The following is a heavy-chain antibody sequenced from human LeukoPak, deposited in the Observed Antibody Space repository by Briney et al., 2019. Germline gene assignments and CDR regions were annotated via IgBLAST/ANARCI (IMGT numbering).Heavy chain of an antibody. CDR3: ARFVDTEYYFDY. D-gene: IGHD5-18*01. CDR2: INAGNGNT. J-gene: IGHJ4*02. V-gene: IGHV1-3*01. Sequence: ASVKVSRKASGYTFTSYAMHWVRQAPGQRLEWMGWINAGNGNTKYSQKFQGRVTITRDTSASTAYMELSSLRSEDTAVYYCARFVDTEYYFDYWGQGTLVTVSS. CDR1: GYTFTSYA.